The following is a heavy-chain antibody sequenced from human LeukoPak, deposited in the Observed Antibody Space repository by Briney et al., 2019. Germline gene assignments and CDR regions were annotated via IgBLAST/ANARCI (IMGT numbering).Heavy chain of an antibody. D-gene: IGHD1-7*01. CDR1: GFTFSSYA. CDR3: ARDPSNWNYESPFDY. V-gene: IGHV3-23*01. J-gene: IGHJ4*02. Sequence: PGGSLRLSCAASGFTFSSYAMSWVRQAPGKGLEWVSAISGSGGSTYYADSVKGRFTISRDNSKNTLYLQMNSLRAEDTAVYYCARDPSNWNYESPFDYWGQGTLVTVSS. CDR2: ISGSGGST.